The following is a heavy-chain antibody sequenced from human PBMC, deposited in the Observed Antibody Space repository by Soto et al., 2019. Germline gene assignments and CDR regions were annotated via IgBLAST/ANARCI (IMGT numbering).Heavy chain of an antibody. V-gene: IGHV3-23*01. Sequence: GGSLRLSCAASGFTFSSYAMSWVRQTPGKGLEWVSTLSGSGGTTYYADSVKGQFTISRDNSKSTLYLQMNSLRAEDTAVYYCAKSPGMYYYDSSGYYHYDYWGQGTLVTVSS. CDR3: AKSPGMYYYDSSGYYHYDY. J-gene: IGHJ4*02. D-gene: IGHD3-22*01. CDR1: GFTFSSYA. CDR2: LSGSGGTT.